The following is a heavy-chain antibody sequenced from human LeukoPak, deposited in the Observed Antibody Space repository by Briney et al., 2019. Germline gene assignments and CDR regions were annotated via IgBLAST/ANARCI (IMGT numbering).Heavy chain of an antibody. Sequence: GGSLRLSCAGSGFTFSSYAMSWVRQAPGKGLEWVSGISGSGSSTHYADSVKGRFTISRDNSKSTLYLQMNSLRVEDTAVYYCARQFGDYWGQGTLVTVSS. V-gene: IGHV3-23*01. J-gene: IGHJ4*02. CDR1: GFTFSSYA. CDR2: ISGSGSST. CDR3: ARQFGDY. D-gene: IGHD3-10*01.